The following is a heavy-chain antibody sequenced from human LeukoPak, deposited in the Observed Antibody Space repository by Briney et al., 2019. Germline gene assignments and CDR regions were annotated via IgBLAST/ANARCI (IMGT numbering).Heavy chain of an antibody. V-gene: IGHV3-53*01. CDR2: IYSGDIT. J-gene: IGHJ1*01. CDR3: TRGGYSYGSLH. Sequence: GGSLRLSCVASGFTLSYNYMNWVRQAPGKGLEWVSVIYSGDITYYADSVKGRFTISRDNSKNTLYLQMNSLRAEDTAVYYCTRGGYSYGSLHWGQGTLVTVSS. CDR1: GFTLSYNY. D-gene: IGHD5-18*01.